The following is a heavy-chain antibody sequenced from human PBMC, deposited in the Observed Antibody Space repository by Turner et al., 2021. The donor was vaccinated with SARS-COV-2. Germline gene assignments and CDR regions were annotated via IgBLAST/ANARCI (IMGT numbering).Heavy chain of an antibody. J-gene: IGHJ6*03. CDR1: GFTFSSYG. V-gene: IGHV3-30*18. Sequence: QVQLVESGGGVVQPGRSLRLSCAASGFTFSSYGMHWVRQAPGKGLEWVAVISYDGSNKYYADSVKGRFTISKDNSKNTVYLQMNSLRAEDTAVYYCAKAAGGGFYYYYMDVWGKGTTVTFSS. CDR3: AKAAGGGFYYYYMDV. CDR2: ISYDGSNK. D-gene: IGHD2-8*02.